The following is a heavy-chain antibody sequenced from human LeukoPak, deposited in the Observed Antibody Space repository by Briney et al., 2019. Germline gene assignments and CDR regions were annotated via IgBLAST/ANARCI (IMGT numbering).Heavy chain of an antibody. CDR2: ISGSGGTT. CDR3: AKSSNSSVKSGRFDG. V-gene: IGHV3-23*01. J-gene: IGHJ5*02. CDR1: GFTFSSYS. D-gene: IGHD1-26*01. Sequence: GGSLRLSCAASGFTFSSYSVTWVRQAPGKGLEWVSAISGSGGTTSYADSVKGRFTISRDNSKTTLYLQMNSLRAEDTAVYYCAKSSNSSVKSGRFDGWGQGTLVTVSS.